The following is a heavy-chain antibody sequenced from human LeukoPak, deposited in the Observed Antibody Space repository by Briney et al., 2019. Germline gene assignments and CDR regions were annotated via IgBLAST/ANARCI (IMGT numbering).Heavy chain of an antibody. J-gene: IGHJ4*02. CDR2: INPNSGGT. CDR1: GYTFTGYY. CDR3: ARGVVDPFNYYDFWSGYPTNYYFDY. Sequence: ASVKVSCKASGYTFTGYYMHWVRQAPGQGLEWMGWINPNSGGTNYAQKFQGRVTMTRDTSISTAYMELSRLRSGDTAVYYCARGVVDPFNYYDFWSGYPTNYYFDYWGQGTLVTVSS. D-gene: IGHD3-3*01. V-gene: IGHV1-2*02.